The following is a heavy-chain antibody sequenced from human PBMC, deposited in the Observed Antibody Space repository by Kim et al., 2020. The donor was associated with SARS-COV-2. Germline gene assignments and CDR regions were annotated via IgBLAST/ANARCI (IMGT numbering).Heavy chain of an antibody. V-gene: IGHV3-23*05. Sequence: GGSLRLSCVASGFTLSSDSITWVRHAAGGVLGWVSTIFRSGSRTYAADSTKGRFTISRNANKTTLYLEMNSLRAEDTAFYYCARNRHSRAWTFFWAFDLWGRGNLVTISS. J-gene: IGHJ2*01. D-gene: IGHD6-19*01. CDR1: GFTLSSDS. CDR3: ARNRHSRAWTFFWAFDL. CDR2: IFRSGSRT.